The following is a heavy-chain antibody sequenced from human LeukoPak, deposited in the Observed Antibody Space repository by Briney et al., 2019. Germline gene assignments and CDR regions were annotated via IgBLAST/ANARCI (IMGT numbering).Heavy chain of an antibody. D-gene: IGHD3-10*01. Sequence: GASVKVSCKASGYTFTSYGISWVRQAPGQGLEWMGWISAYNGNTNYAQKLQGRVTMTTDTSTSTAYMELRSLRSDDTAVYYCARVGLWFGELLPYYFDYWAREPWSPSPQ. CDR2: ISAYNGNT. CDR1: GYTFTSYG. CDR3: ARVGLWFGELLPYYFDY. V-gene: IGHV1-18*01. J-gene: IGHJ4*02.